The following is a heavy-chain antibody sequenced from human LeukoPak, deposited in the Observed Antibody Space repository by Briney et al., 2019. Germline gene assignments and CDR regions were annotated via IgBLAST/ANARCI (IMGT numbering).Heavy chain of an antibody. CDR2: INPNSGGT. V-gene: IGHV1-2*02. Sequence: ASVKVSCKASGYTFTGYYTHWVRQAPGQGLEWMGWINPNSGGTSYAQKFQGRVTMTRDTSISTAYMELSRLRSDDSAVYYCARYDILTGSFQHWGQGTLVTVSS. CDR1: GYTFTGYY. D-gene: IGHD3-9*01. J-gene: IGHJ1*01. CDR3: ARYDILTGSFQH.